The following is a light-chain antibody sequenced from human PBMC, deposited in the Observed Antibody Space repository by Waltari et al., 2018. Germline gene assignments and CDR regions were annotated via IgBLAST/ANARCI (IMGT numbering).Light chain of an antibody. J-gene: IGKJ1*01. Sequence: DIQMTQSPSTLSASVGDRVTITCRASQRLSNWLAWYQQKPGKAPKVLIYKASTLESGVPSRFSGSGSGTEFTLTISSLQPDDFATYYCQQYRNLWTFGQGTKVEFK. CDR1: QRLSNW. CDR2: KAS. CDR3: QQYRNLWT. V-gene: IGKV1-5*03.